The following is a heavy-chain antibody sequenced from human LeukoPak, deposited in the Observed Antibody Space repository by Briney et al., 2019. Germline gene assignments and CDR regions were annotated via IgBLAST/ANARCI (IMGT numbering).Heavy chain of an antibody. Sequence: ESGPTLVKPTQTLTLTCTFSGFSLSISGVGVGWIRQPPGKALEWLALIYWDDDKRYRPSLKSRLTITKDTSKNQVVLRMTNMDPVDTATYYCAHRALGIGAFDIWGQGTMVTVSS. V-gene: IGHV2-5*02. J-gene: IGHJ3*02. CDR3: AHRALGIGAFDI. CDR1: GFSLSISGVG. CDR2: IYWDDDK. D-gene: IGHD7-27*01.